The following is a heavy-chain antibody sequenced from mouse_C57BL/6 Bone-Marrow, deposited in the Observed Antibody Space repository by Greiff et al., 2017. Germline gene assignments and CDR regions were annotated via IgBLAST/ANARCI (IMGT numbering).Heavy chain of an antibody. J-gene: IGHJ4*01. D-gene: IGHD2-1*01. CDR2: ILPSIGRT. Sequence: QVQLQQSGSELRSPGSSVKLSCKDFDSEVFPIAYMSWVRQKPGHGFEWIGGILPSIGRTIYGEKFEDKATLDADTLSNTAYLEVNSLTSEDSAIDYCARGNKYGRGMDYWGQGTSVTVTA. CDR3: ARGNKYGRGMDY. V-gene: IGHV15-2*01. CDR1: DSEVFPIAY.